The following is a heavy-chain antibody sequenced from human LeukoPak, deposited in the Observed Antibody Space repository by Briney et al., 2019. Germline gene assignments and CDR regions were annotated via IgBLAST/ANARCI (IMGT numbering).Heavy chain of an antibody. CDR3: ARERVTMVRGVIIGRDY. CDR1: GFTVSSSF. Sequence: GGSLRLSCAASGFTVSSSFMNWVRQAPGKRLEWVSSISSSSSYVYYADSVKGRFTISRDNAKNSLYLQMNSLRAEDTAVYYCARERVTMVRGVIIGRDYWGQGTLVTVSS. J-gene: IGHJ4*02. V-gene: IGHV3-21*01. CDR2: ISSSSSYV. D-gene: IGHD3-10*01.